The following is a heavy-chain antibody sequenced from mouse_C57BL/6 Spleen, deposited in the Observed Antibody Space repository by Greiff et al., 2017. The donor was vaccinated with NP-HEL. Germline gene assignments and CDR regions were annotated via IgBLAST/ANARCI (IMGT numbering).Heavy chain of an antibody. V-gene: IGHV1-82*01. CDR1: GYAFSSSW. CDR2: IYPGDGDT. D-gene: IGHD1-1*01. Sequence: QVQLQQSGPELVKPGASVKISCKASGYAFSSSWMNWVKQRPGTGLEWIGRIYPGDGDTNYNGKFKGKATLTADKSSSTAYMQLSSLTSEDSAVYFCARSHYYGSISFAYWGQGTLVTVSA. CDR3: ARSHYYGSISFAY. J-gene: IGHJ3*01.